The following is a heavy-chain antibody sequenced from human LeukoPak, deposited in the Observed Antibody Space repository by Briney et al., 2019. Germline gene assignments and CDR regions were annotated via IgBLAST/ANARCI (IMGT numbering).Heavy chain of an antibody. Sequence: GGSLRLSCTTSGFTFDDFGLSWVRQAPGKGLEWVSSINWNGSITPYADSVRGRFTISRGNDKNYLYLQVTSLKVEDTALYYCTRDETGIDYWGQGTRVTVSS. D-gene: IGHD1-1*01. CDR3: TRDETGIDY. CDR1: GFTFDDFG. V-gene: IGHV3-20*04. J-gene: IGHJ4*02. CDR2: INWNGSIT.